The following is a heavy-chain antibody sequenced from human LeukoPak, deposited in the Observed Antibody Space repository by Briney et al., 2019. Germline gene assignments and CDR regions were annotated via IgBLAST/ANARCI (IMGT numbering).Heavy chain of an antibody. D-gene: IGHD2-15*01. Sequence: LGLSLRLPRAAPGLTFRSSAPHWVPPAPVPGLEPLAVISYDGSNEEYADAVKGQFTVSRDNSKNALYLQMSSLRDEDTAVYYCARDRVLYYYYCMDVSGQGTTVTVSS. CDR3: ARDRVLYYYYCMDV. CDR1: GLTFRSSA. V-gene: IGHV3-30-3*01. J-gene: IGHJ6*03. CDR2: ISYDGSNE.